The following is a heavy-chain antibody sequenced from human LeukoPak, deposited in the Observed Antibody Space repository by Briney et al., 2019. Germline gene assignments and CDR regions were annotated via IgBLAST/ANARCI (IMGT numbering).Heavy chain of an antibody. V-gene: IGHV4-59*01. CDR2: IYYSGST. J-gene: IGHJ6*02. Sequence: SETLSLTCTVPGGSISSYYWSWIRQPPGKGLGWIGYIYYSGSTNYNPSLKSRGTISVDTSKNQFSLKLSSVTAADTAVNYCARERSSSSEGGMDVGGQGTTVTVS. CDR3: ARERSSSSEGGMDV. D-gene: IGHD6-6*01. CDR1: GGSISSYY.